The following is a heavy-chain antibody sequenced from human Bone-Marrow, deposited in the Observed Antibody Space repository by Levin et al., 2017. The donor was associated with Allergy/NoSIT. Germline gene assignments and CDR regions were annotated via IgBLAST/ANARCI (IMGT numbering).Heavy chain of an antibody. J-gene: IGHJ4*02. CDR2: ISFDGNNK. V-gene: IGHV3-30*18. CDR1: GFIFSNYA. CDR3: AKGGYSNSWYPFDS. D-gene: IGHD6-13*01. Sequence: GGSLRLSCAASGFIFSNYAMHWVRQAPGKGLEWVARISFDGNNKFYVDSAKGRFAISRDNSKNTLYLQMNSLKSEDTAVYYCAKGGYSNSWYPFDSWGQGSLVTVSS.